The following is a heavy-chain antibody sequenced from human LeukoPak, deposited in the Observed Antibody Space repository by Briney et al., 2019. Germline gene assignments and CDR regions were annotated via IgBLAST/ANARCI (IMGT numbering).Heavy chain of an antibody. Sequence: GASIKVSCKASGYTFTNYAMTWVRQAPGQGLEWMGWINSNTGNPTYAQGFTGRFVFSLDTSVSTAYLQISSLEAEDTAVYYCARAVAGTGRQNWFDPWGQGTLVTVSS. D-gene: IGHD6-19*01. CDR1: GYTFTNYA. CDR3: ARAVAGTGRQNWFDP. J-gene: IGHJ5*02. CDR2: INSNTGNP. V-gene: IGHV7-4-1*02.